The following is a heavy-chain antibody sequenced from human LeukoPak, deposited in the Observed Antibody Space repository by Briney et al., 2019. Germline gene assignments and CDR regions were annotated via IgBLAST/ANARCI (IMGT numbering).Heavy chain of an antibody. Sequence: ASVKVSCKASGYTFTGYYMHWVRQAPGQGLEWMGWINPNSGGTNYAQKFQGRVTMTRDTSISTAYMELSRLRSDDTAVYYCAXXRSSGRYRPYYFDYWGQGTLVAVSS. CDR3: AXXRSSGRYRPYYFDY. CDR2: INPNSGGT. D-gene: IGHD6-19*01. V-gene: IGHV1-2*02. CDR1: GYTFTGYY. J-gene: IGHJ4*02.